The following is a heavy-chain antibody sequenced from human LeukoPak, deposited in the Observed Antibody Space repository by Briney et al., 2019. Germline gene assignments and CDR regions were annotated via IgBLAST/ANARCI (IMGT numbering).Heavy chain of an antibody. CDR3: AAGSTAMVPRGDY. V-gene: IGHV1-58*02. CDR2: IVVGSGNT. CDR1: GFTFTSPA. J-gene: IGHJ4*02. Sequence: SVKVSCKASGFTFTSPAMQWVRQARGQRLEWIGWIVVGSGNTNYAQKFQERVTITRDMSTSTAYMELSSLRSEDTAVYYCAAGSTAMVPRGDYWGQGTLVTVSS. D-gene: IGHD5-18*01.